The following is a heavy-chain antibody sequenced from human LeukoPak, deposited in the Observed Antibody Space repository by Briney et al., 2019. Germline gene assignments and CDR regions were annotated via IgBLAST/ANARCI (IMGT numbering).Heavy chain of an antibody. CDR1: GYTFTTYG. CDR3: ARADDYGGNFEYFQH. V-gene: IGHV1-18*01. Sequence: ASVKVSCKASGYTFTTYGINWVRQAPGQGLEWMGWISPYNDYTNYAQKFQGRVTMTTDTSTSTVYMELRSLRSDDTAVYYCARADDYGGNFEYFQHWGQGTLVTVSS. D-gene: IGHD4-23*01. CDR2: ISPYNDYT. J-gene: IGHJ1*01.